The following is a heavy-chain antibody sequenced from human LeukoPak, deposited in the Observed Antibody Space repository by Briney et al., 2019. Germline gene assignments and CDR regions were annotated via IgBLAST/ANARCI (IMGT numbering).Heavy chain of an antibody. V-gene: IGHV4-34*01. Sequence: SETLSHTCAVYGGSFSGYYWSWIREPPGKGLEWSGEINHIGSTNYNPSLKSRVTISVDTSKNQFSLKLSSVTAADTAVYYCARGFFSFYLATKPFDYWGQGTLVTVSS. CDR3: ARGFFSFYLATKPFDY. D-gene: IGHD5-24*01. CDR2: INHIGST. CDR1: GGSFSGYY. J-gene: IGHJ4*02.